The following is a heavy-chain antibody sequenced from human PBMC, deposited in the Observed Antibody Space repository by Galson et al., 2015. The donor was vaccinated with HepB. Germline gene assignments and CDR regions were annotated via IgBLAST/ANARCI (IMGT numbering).Heavy chain of an antibody. CDR2: IRYDGSNK. V-gene: IGHV3-30*02. J-gene: IGHJ6*02. D-gene: IGHD1-1*01. CDR1: GFTFSSYG. Sequence: SLRLSCAASGFTFSSYGMHWVRQAPGKGLEWVAFIRYDGSNKYYADSVKGRFTISRDNSKNTLYLQMNSLRAEDTAVYYCAKTTTPRLYGMDVWGQGTTVTVSS. CDR3: AKTTTPRLYGMDV.